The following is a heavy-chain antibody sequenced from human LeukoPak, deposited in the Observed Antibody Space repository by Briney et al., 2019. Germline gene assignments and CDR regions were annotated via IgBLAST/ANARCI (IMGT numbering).Heavy chain of an antibody. D-gene: IGHD5-12*01. V-gene: IGHV3-43*02. Sequence: GGSLRLSCAASGFAFDDYPMHWVRQAPGKGLEWVSLISGAGDSIYYADSVKGRFTISRDNSNNSLYLQMNSLRTEDTALYYCAKGIKGYDYWGQGTLVTVSS. CDR2: ISGAGDSI. CDR1: GFAFDDYP. CDR3: AKGIKGYDY. J-gene: IGHJ4*02.